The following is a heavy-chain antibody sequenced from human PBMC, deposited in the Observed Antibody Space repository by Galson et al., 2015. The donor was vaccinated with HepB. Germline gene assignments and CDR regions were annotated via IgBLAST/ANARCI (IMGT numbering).Heavy chain of an antibody. Sequence: ETLSLTCAVSGGSISSSNWWSWVRQPPGKGLEWIGEIYHSGSTNYNPSLKSRVTISADKSKNQFSLKLSSVTAADTAVYYCARRWYYYDSSGYSAFDYWGQGTLVTVSS. V-gene: IGHV4-4*02. CDR1: GGSISSSNW. CDR2: IYHSGST. CDR3: ARRWYYYDSSGYSAFDY. D-gene: IGHD3-22*01. J-gene: IGHJ4*02.